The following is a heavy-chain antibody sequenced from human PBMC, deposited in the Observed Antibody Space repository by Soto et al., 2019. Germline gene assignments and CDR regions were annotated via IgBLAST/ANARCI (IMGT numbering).Heavy chain of an antibody. D-gene: IGHD3-22*01. J-gene: IGHJ5*02. CDR3: ARRLRGSEFDP. V-gene: IGHV1-18*01. CDR1: GYTFTSYD. CDR2: ISAYNGNT. Sequence: ASVKVSCKASGYTFTSYDINWVRQATGQGLEWMGWISAYNGNTNYAQKLQGRVTMTTDTSTSTAYMELRGLRSDDTAVYYCARRLRGSEFDPWGQGTLVTVSS.